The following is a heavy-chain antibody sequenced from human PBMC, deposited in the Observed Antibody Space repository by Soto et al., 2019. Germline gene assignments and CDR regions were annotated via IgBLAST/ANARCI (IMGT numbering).Heavy chain of an antibody. CDR1: GFSFSDYS. CDR2: MSIGGEKT. J-gene: IGHJ4*02. Sequence: EVQVFESGGGLVQPGGSLRLSCAASGFSFSDYSMAWVRQTPEKGLEWVSGMSIGGEKTFYIDSVEGRFIVSRDSSRDTVYFQMNRLRVEDTAVYYCARWNGYGDLWGQGTLVTVSS. D-gene: IGHD1-1*01. CDR3: ARWNGYGDL. V-gene: IGHV3-23*01.